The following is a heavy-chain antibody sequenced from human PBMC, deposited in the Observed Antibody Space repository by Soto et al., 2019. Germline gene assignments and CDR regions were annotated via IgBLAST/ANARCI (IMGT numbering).Heavy chain of an antibody. CDR2: INHSGIT. J-gene: IGHJ4*02. CDR1: GGSFSGYY. V-gene: IGHV4-34*01. CDR3: ARGGAGTPDY. Sequence: SATLSLTCVVYGGSFSGYYWSWIRQPPGKGLEWVGEINHSGITNYNPSLKTRVTISVDTSKNQFSLKLSSVTAADTAVYYCARGGAGTPDYWGQGTLVTVSS. D-gene: IGHD1-1*01.